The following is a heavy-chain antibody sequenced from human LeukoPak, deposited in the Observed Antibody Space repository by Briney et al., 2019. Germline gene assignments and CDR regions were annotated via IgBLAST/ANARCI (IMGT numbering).Heavy chain of an antibody. Sequence: SVKVSCKASGGTFSSYAISWVRQAPGQGLEWMGGFIPIFGTANYAQKFQGRVTITAAESTSTAYMELSSLRSEDTAVYYCARGRGDNWHQFDYWGQGTLVTVSS. CDR2: FIPIFGTA. CDR3: ARGRGDNWHQFDY. D-gene: IGHD1-1*01. J-gene: IGHJ4*02. CDR1: GGTFSSYA. V-gene: IGHV1-69*01.